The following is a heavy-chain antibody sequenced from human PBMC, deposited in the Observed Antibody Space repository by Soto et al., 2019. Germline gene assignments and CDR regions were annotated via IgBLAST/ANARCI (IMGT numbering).Heavy chain of an antibody. CDR2: ISGSGGST. J-gene: IGHJ4*02. CDR1: GFTFSSYA. D-gene: IGHD1-26*01. V-gene: IGHV3-23*01. CDR3: ARRGSGSYYDY. Sequence: EVQLLESGGGLVQPGGSLRLSCAASGFTFSSYAMRWVRQAPVKGLEWVSAISGSGGSTYYADSVKGRFTISRDNSKNTLNLQMNSLRAEDTAVYYCARRGSGSYYDYWGQGTLGTVSS.